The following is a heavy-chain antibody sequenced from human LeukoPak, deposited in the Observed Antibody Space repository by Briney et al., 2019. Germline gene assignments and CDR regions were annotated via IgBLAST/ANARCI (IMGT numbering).Heavy chain of an antibody. CDR2: ISTYSGNT. CDR1: GYTFTSYG. V-gene: IGHV1-18*01. D-gene: IGHD3-10*01. J-gene: IGHJ4*02. CDR3: ARVSGYYGSGGFDY. Sequence: ASVKVSCKASGYTFTSYGITWVRQAPGQGLEWMGWISTYSGNTNYAQKLQGRVTMTTDTSTTTAYMELRSLRSDDTAVYYCARVSGYYGSGGFDYWGQGTLVTVSS.